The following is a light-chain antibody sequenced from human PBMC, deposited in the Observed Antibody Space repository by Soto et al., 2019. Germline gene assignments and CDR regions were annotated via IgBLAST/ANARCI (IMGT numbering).Light chain of an antibody. CDR2: AAS. Sequence: DIQMTQNPPSLSASVGDRVTITCRASQGISSYLAWYQQKPGKAPKLLIYAASTLQSGVPSRFSGSGSGTEFTLTISSLQPDDFATYYCQPYNSYWTFGQGSMVDVK. CDR1: QGISSY. V-gene: IGKV1-9*01. CDR3: QPYNSYWT. J-gene: IGKJ1*01.